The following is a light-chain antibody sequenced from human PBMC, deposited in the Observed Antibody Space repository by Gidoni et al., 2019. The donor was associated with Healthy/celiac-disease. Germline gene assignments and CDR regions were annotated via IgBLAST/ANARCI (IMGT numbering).Light chain of an antibody. Sequence: QSALTQPAPVSGSPGQSITISCTGTSSDVGGSNYVSWYQQHPGKAPKLMIYDVSNRPSGVSNRFSGSKSGNTASLTISGLQAEDEADYYCSSYTSSSTVVFGGGTKLTVL. V-gene: IGLV2-14*03. J-gene: IGLJ2*01. CDR1: SSDVGGSNY. CDR2: DVS. CDR3: SSYTSSSTVV.